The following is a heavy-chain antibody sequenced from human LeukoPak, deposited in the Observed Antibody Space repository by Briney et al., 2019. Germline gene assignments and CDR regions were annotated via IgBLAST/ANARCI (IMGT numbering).Heavy chain of an antibody. CDR2: IYHSGST. J-gene: IGHJ4*02. V-gene: IGHV4-4*02. Sequence: SGTLSLTCAVSGGSISSSNWWSWARQPPGKGLEWIGEIYHSGSTNYNPSLKSRVTISVDKSKNQFSLKLSSVTAADTAVYYCARLHCGGDCYSPIWDYWGQGTLVTVSS. D-gene: IGHD2-21*02. CDR1: GGSISSSNW. CDR3: ARLHCGGDCYSPIWDY.